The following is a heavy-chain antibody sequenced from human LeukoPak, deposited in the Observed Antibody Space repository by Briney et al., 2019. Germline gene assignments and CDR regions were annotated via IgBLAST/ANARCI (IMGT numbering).Heavy chain of an antibody. CDR2: INPSGGST. CDR3: ARDRAHGFGESTLIDY. Sequence: ASVKVSCKASGYTFTSYYMHWVRQAPGQGLEWMGVINPSGGSTSYAQKFQGRVTMTRDMSTSTVYMELSSLRSEDTAVYYCARDRAHGFGESTLIDYWGQGTLVTVSS. D-gene: IGHD3-10*01. V-gene: IGHV1-46*01. CDR1: GYTFTSYY. J-gene: IGHJ4*02.